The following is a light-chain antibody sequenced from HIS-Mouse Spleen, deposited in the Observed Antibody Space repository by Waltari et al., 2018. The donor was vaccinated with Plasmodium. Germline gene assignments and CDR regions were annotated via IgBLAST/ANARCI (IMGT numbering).Light chain of an antibody. CDR3: YSTDSSGNHRV. CDR1: ALPKKY. J-gene: IGLJ3*02. CDR2: EDR. Sequence: SYELTQPPSVSVSPGQTARITCSGDALPKKYAYWYQQKSGQAPVLVIYEDRKRTSGIPDRFTGSSSGTMATLTISGAQVEDEADYYCYSTDSSGNHRVFGGGTKLTVL. V-gene: IGLV3-10*01.